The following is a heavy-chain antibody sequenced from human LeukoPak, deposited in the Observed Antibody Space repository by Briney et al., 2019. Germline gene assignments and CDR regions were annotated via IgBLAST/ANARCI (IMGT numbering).Heavy chain of an antibody. CDR2: ISGGGSRT. D-gene: IGHD4-17*01. J-gene: IGHJ4*02. Sequence: HPGGSLRLSCAASGFTYRNYAMNWVRQAPGKGLGWVSGISGGGSRTYYADSVKGRFTISRDNSKNTLYLQMISLRAEDTAVYYCAKSLGLMMTTDFDYWGQGTLVTVSS. CDR3: AKSLGLMMTTDFDY. V-gene: IGHV3-23*01. CDR1: GFTYRNYA.